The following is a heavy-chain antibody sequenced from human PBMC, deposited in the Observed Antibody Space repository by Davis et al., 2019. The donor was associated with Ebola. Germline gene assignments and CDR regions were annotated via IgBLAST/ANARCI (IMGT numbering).Heavy chain of an antibody. CDR1: GYTFTSYY. CDR3: ARDRGGDYSFDY. J-gene: IGHJ4*02. CDR2: INPSGGST. D-gene: IGHD3-10*01. V-gene: IGHV1-46*01. Sequence: ASVKVSCKASGYTFTSYYMHWVRQAPGQGLEWMGIINPSGGSTSYAQKFQGRVTMTRDTSASTAYMELSSLRSEDTSVYYCARDRGGDYSFDYWGQGTLVTVSS.